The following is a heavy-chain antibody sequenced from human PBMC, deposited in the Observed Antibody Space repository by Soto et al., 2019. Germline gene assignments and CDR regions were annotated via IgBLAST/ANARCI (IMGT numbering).Heavy chain of an antibody. CDR1: GFTSSSYS. D-gene: IGHD3-22*01. Sequence: GSLRLSCAASGFTSSSYSMNWVRQAPGKGLEWVSSISSSSSYIYYADSVKGRFTISRDNAKNSLYLQMNSLRDADTAVYYCASEGHYHDSSDYNDDYWDHGTLVTVSP. CDR2: ISSSSSYI. CDR3: ASEGHYHDSSDYNDDY. V-gene: IGHV3-21*01. J-gene: IGHJ4*01.